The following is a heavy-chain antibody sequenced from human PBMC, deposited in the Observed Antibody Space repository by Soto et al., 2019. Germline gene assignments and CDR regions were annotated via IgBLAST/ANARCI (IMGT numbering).Heavy chain of an antibody. CDR1: GFTFSTHI. V-gene: IGHV3-48*01. Sequence: GGSLXLSCAASGFTFSTHIVNWVRQAPGKGLEWISYISSTNAISYADSVMGRFTISRDDAKKSLYLQMNSLRAEDTAVYYCVRDKDYGFDIWGQGTMVTVSS. CDR2: ISSTNAI. D-gene: IGHD4-17*01. J-gene: IGHJ3*02. CDR3: VRDKDYGFDI.